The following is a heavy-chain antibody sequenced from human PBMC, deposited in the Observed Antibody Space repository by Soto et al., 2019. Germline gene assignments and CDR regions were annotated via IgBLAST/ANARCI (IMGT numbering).Heavy chain of an antibody. CDR1: GFSFSISP. CDR2: ISYDGTNK. D-gene: IGHD7-27*01. V-gene: IGHV3-30-3*01. CDR3: ARDPKTSGGQHWAFNYFDS. J-gene: IGHJ4*02. Sequence: QVQLVESGGGVVQPGRSLRLSCAASGFSFSISPMHWVRQAPGKGPEWVALISYDGTNKFYADSVKGRFTISRDNSKSKLYWQEDSLRPEEAAVYYCARDPKTSGGQHWAFNYFDSWGQGTLVTVSS.